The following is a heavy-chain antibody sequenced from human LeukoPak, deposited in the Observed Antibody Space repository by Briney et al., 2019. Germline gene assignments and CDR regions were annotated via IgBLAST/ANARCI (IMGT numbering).Heavy chain of an antibody. CDR3: AKDFSLRFLEWLLSGFDY. D-gene: IGHD3-3*01. CDR2: IRFDGSNK. CDR1: GFTFRSFG. J-gene: IGHJ4*02. V-gene: IGHV3-30*02. Sequence: AANGFTFRSFGMYWVRQAPGKGLEWVTFIRFDGSNKFYADSVKGRFTISRDNSKNTLYLQMNSLRAEDTAVYYCAKDFSLRFLEWLLSGFDYWGQGTLVTVSS.